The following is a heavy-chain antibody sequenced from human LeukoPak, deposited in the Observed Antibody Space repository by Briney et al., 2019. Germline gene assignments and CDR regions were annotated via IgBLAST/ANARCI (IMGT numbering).Heavy chain of an antibody. CDR1: GFTFSSYS. Sequence: PGGSLRLSCAASGFTFSSYSMNWVRQAPGKGLEWVTIISYDGSKKYYADYVKGRFTISRDNSKNTLYLQMNSLRAEDTAVYYCARNFRDGYNNSFDYWGQGTLVTASS. V-gene: IGHV3-30*03. J-gene: IGHJ4*02. CDR3: ARNFRDGYNNSFDY. CDR2: ISYDGSKK. D-gene: IGHD5-24*01.